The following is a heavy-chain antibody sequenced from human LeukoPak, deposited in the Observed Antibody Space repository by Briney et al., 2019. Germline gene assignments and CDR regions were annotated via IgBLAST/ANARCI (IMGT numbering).Heavy chain of an antibody. Sequence: ASVKVSCKASGYTFTGYYMHWVRQAPGQGLEWMGWINPNSGGTNYAQKFQGRVTMTRDTSISTAYMELSRLRSDDTAVYYCARAPGGGYGSGSYESSPRRREGGGYWGQGTLVTVSS. V-gene: IGHV1-2*02. CDR3: ARAPGGGYGSGSYESSPRRREGGGY. CDR2: INPNSGGT. CDR1: GYTFTGYY. D-gene: IGHD3-10*01. J-gene: IGHJ4*02.